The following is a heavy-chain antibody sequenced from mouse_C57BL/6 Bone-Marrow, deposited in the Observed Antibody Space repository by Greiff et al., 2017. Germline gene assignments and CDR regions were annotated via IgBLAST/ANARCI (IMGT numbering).Heavy chain of an antibody. CDR3: ARNDWGWYFDV. D-gene: IGHD4-1*01. CDR1: GYTFTSYW. V-gene: IGHV1-69*01. CDR2: IDPSDSYT. J-gene: IGHJ1*03. Sequence: QVQLQQPGAELVMPGASVKLSCKASGYTFTSYWMHWVKQRPGQGLEWIGEIDPSDSYTNYNQKFKGKSTLTVDKSSSTAYMQLSSLTSEDSAVYYCARNDWGWYFDVWGTGTTVTVSS.